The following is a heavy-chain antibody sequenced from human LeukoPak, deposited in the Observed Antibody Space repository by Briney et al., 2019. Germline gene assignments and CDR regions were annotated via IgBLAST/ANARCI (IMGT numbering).Heavy chain of an antibody. CDR2: IIPIFGTA. V-gene: IGHV1-69*01. D-gene: IGHD2-2*01. Sequence: SVKVSCKASGGTFSSYAISWVRQATGQGLEWMGGIIPIFGTANYAQKFQGRVTITADESTSTAYMELSSLRSEDTAVYYCAILCSSTSCYRGGFYWGQGTLVTVSS. CDR1: GGTFSSYA. CDR3: AILCSSTSCYRGGFY. J-gene: IGHJ4*02.